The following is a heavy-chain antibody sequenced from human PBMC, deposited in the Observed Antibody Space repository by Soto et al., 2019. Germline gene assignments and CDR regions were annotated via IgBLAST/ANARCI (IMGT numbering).Heavy chain of an antibody. D-gene: IGHD4-4*01. CDR3: ARAVYSNHVY. Sequence: QVQLQESGPGLVKPSQTLSLTCTVSGASISSGSYYWSWIRQLPGKGLEWIGYISNSGSTYYNPSRMSRVTISVDTSKNQFSLRVSSVTAADTAVYYCARAVYSNHVYWGQGTLVTVSS. CDR1: GASISSGSYY. CDR2: ISNSGST. V-gene: IGHV4-31*03. J-gene: IGHJ4*02.